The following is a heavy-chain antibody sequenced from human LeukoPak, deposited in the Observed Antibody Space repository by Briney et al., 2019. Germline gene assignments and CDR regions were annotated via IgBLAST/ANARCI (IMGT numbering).Heavy chain of an antibody. J-gene: IGHJ4*02. CDR3: ARDRYSGPRDY. CDR1: VGTFSSYA. CDR2: IIPIFGTA. Sequence: SVKVSCKASVGTFSSYAISWVRQAPGQGLEWRGGIIPIFGTANYAQKFQGRVTITADESTSTAYMELSSLRSEDTAVYYCARDRYSGPRDYWGQGTLVTVSS. D-gene: IGHD1-26*01. V-gene: IGHV1-69*13.